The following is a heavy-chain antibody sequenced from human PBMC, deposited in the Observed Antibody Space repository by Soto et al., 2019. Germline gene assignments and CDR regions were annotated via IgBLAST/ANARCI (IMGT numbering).Heavy chain of an antibody. CDR3: ARLEGLAKISYYFDY. CDR1: GDSINSDNYY. D-gene: IGHD3-9*01. CDR2: IYYRGNT. V-gene: IGHV4-39*01. Sequence: SETLSLTCSVSGDSINSDNYYWGWIRQPPGKGLEWIGSIYYRGNTYYNPSLKTRVTISLDKSKSQFSLKLNSVTAADSAVYFCARLEGLAKISYYFDYWGQGTLVTVS. J-gene: IGHJ4*02.